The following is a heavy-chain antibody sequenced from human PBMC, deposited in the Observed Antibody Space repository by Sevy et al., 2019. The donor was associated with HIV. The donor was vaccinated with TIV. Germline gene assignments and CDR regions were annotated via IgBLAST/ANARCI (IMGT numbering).Heavy chain of an antibody. V-gene: IGHV4-30-2*01. CDR3: ARVGGYYDSSGYFDY. J-gene: IGHJ4*01. D-gene: IGHD3-22*01. CDR2: IYHSGST. Sequence: SETLSLTCAVSGGSISSGGYSWSWIRQPPGKGLEWIGYIYHSGSTYYNPSLKSRVTISVDRSKNQFSLKLSSVTAADTAVYYCARVGGYYDSSGYFDYWGHGTLVTVS. CDR1: GGSISSGGYS.